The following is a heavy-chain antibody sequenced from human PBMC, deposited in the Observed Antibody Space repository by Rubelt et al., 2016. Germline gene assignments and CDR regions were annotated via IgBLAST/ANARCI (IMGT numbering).Heavy chain of an antibody. V-gene: IGHV7-4-1*02. D-gene: IGHD5-12*01. CDR1: GYIFTTYT. Sequence: QVQLVQSGSELKKPGDSVKVSCQASGYIFTTYTMNWLRQAPGQGLEWMGWINTNTENPTYAQGFTGRFVFSLDTSVSTALLEITNLKTGDSAVYYCARDWGASGYQYDYWGQGTLVTVSS. CDR3: ARDWGASGYQYDY. CDR2: INTNTENP. J-gene: IGHJ4*02.